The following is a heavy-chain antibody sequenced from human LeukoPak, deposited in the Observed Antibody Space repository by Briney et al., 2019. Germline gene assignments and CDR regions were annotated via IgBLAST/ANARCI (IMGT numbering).Heavy chain of an antibody. Sequence: SETLSLTCTVSGGSISSYYWSWIRQPPGKGLEWIGYIYYSGSTNYNPSLKSRVTISVDTSKNQFSLKLSSVTAADTAVYYCARDDSSSLSAAGYFDYWGQGTLVTVSS. V-gene: IGHV4-59*01. CDR2: IYYSGST. CDR3: ARDDSSSLSAAGYFDY. CDR1: GGSISSYY. D-gene: IGHD6-13*01. J-gene: IGHJ4*02.